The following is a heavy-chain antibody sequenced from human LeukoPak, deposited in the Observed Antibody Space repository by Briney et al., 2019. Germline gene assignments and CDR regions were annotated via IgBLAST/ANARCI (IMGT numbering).Heavy chain of an antibody. CDR2: IIPIFGTA. D-gene: IGHD3-16*02. V-gene: IGHV1-69*05. CDR3: AGNPYVWGSYRPFDY. J-gene: IGHJ4*02. Sequence: GASVKVSCKASGGTFSSYAISWVRQAPGQGLEWIGGIIPIFGTANYAQKFQGRVTITTDESTSTAYMELSSLRSEDTAVYYCAGNPYVWGSYRPFDYWGQGTLVTVSS. CDR1: GGTFSSYA.